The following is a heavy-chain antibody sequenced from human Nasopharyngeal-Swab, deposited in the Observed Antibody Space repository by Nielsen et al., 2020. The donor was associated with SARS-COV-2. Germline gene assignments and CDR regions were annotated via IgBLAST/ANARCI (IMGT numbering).Heavy chain of an antibody. Sequence: GGSLRLSCAASGFTFSRFGMGWVRQAPGKGLEWVAVISYDGSNEYYGDSVKGRFAISRDNSKNTLYLQMNSLRVDDTAVYYCAKDVHGDYGGIDYWGQGILVTVSS. V-gene: IGHV3-30*18. D-gene: IGHD4-17*01. CDR2: ISYDGSNE. CDR3: AKDVHGDYGGIDY. CDR1: GFTFSRFG. J-gene: IGHJ4*02.